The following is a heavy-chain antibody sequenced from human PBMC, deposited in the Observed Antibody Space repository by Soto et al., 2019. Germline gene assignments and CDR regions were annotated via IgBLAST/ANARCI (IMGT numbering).Heavy chain of an antibody. CDR3: ARGRIVGGTYCDY. CDR1: GGSFSGYY. J-gene: IGHJ4*02. D-gene: IGHD1-26*01. Sequence: QVQLQQWGAGLLKPSETLSLTCAVYGGSFSGYYWSWIRQPPGKGLEWIGEINQSGSTNYNPSLKSRVXXSXDXXTNQFSLMLSSVTAADTAVYYCARGRIVGGTYCDYWGQGTLVTVSS. V-gene: IGHV4-34*01. CDR2: INQSGST.